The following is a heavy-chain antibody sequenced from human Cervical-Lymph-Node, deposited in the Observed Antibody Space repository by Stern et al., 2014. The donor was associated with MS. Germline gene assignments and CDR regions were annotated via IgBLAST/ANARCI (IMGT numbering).Heavy chain of an antibody. V-gene: IGHV3-20*04. Sequence: VQLVESGGDVVRPGGSLRLSCVASGFTFDDYGMGWVRPTPGTGLEWVSGVNWNGATTGYTDSMKGRFTVSRDNAKNSLYLQMHSLRAEDTAFYYCARRAAAVTYWYFDLWGRGTLVTVSS. CDR3: ARRAAAVTYWYFDL. CDR2: VNWNGATT. CDR1: GFTFDDYG. D-gene: IGHD6-13*01. J-gene: IGHJ2*01.